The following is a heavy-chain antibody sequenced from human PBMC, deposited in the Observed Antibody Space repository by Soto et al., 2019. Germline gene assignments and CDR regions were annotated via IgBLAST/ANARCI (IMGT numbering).Heavy chain of an antibody. Sequence: QVQLVESGGGVVQPGRSLRLSCAASGFTFSSYGMHWVRQAPGKGLEWVAVIWYDGSNKYYADSVKGRFTSSRDNSKNTLYLQMNSLRAEDTAVYYCARDRRYYDFWSGYFVWGKGTTFTVSS. D-gene: IGHD3-3*01. CDR1: GFTFSSYG. CDR3: ARDRRYYDFWSGYFV. CDR2: IWYDGSNK. V-gene: IGHV3-33*01. J-gene: IGHJ6*04.